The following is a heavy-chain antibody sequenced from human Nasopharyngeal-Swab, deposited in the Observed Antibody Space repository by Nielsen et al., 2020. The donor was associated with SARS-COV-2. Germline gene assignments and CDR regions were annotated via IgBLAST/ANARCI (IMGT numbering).Heavy chain of an antibody. Sequence: GESLKISCVASGYSFRTYGMSWVRLAPGKGLEWVSSISFTSEYIFYADSIKGRFTISRDNARNSVYLQMDRLRAEDTGLYYCARDPIYGDWGQGILVTVSS. J-gene: IGHJ4*02. D-gene: IGHD3-16*01. V-gene: IGHV3-21*01. CDR1: GYSFRTYG. CDR3: ARDPIYGD. CDR2: ISFTSEYI.